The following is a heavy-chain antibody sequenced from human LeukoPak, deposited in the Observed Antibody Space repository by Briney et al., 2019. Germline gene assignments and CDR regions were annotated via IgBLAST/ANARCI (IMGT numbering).Heavy chain of an antibody. D-gene: IGHD3-10*01. V-gene: IGHV3-30*02. J-gene: IGHJ4*02. CDR2: IRYDGSNK. CDR1: GFTFSSYA. CDR3: AKDAYGSGSYYVAAVY. Sequence: GGSLRLSCAASGFTFSSYAMHWVRQAPGKGLEWVAFIRYDGSNKYYADSVKGRFTISRDNSKNTLYLQMNSLRAEDTAVYYCAKDAYGSGSYYVAAVYWGQGTLVTVSS.